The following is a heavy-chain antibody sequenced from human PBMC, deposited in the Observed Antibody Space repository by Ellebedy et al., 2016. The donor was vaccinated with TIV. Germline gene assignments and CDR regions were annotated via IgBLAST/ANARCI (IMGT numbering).Heavy chain of an antibody. V-gene: IGHV1-46*01. D-gene: IGHD1-26*01. J-gene: IGHJ6*02. CDR3: ARDRIVGSSNPYYNGMDV. CDR1: GYTFTSYY. Sequence: AASVKVSCKASGYTFTSYYMHWVRQAPGQGLEWMGVIDPSDGSTDYAQKFQGRVTMTRDTSTSTVYMELSSLRSDDTAVYYCARDRIVGSSNPYYNGMDVWGQGTTVTVSS. CDR2: IDPSDGST.